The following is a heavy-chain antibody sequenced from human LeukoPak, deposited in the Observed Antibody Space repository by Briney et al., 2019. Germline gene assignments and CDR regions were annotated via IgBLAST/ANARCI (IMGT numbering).Heavy chain of an antibody. CDR2: INAGNGNR. CDR1: GYTFSNSG. J-gene: IGHJ5*02. V-gene: IGHV1-3*01. D-gene: IGHD3-10*01. CDR3: ARGRGLIGTSRFDP. Sequence: ASVKVSCKTSGYTFSNSGLHWVRQAPGQSLEWMGWINAGNGNRKYSQKFQDRLTITRDTSASTVYMELNSLKSEDTAMYFCARGRGLIGTSRFDPWGQRTLVIVSS.